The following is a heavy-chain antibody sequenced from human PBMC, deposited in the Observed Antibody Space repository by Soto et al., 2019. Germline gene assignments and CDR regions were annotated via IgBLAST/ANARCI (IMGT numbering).Heavy chain of an antibody. CDR1: GGSISSGGYY. Sequence: SETLSLTCTVSGGSISSGGYYWSWIRQHPGKGLEWIGYIYYSGSTYYNPSLKSRVTISVDTSKNQFSLKLSSVTAADTAVYYCARARGGYSSGWERYYFDYWGQGTLVTVSS. D-gene: IGHD6-19*01. V-gene: IGHV4-31*03. CDR3: ARARGGYSSGWERYYFDY. J-gene: IGHJ4*02. CDR2: IYYSGST.